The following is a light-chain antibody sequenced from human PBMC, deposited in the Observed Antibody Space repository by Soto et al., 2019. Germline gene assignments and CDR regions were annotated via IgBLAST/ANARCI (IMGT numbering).Light chain of an antibody. J-gene: IGLJ2*01. V-gene: IGLV1-44*01. Sequence: QSVLTQPPSASGTPGQRVTISCSGSNSNIGSNTVNWYQHFPGRAPKLLIYSNNQRPSGVPDRFSGSKSGTSASLAISGLQSEDEADYYCAAWDDSLDLVFGGGTKLTVL. CDR2: SNN. CDR1: NSNIGSNT. CDR3: AAWDDSLDLV.